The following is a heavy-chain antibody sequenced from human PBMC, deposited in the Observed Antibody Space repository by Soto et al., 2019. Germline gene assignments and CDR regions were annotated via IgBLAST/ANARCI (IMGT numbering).Heavy chain of an antibody. V-gene: IGHV4-4*02. D-gene: IGHD6-13*01. CDR1: GGSISSSNW. CDR3: ARGWRDLNSWWFDP. CDR2: IYHSGST. J-gene: IGHJ5*02. Sequence: ETLSVTCAVSGGSISSSNWLSCVRQPPVKGLEWIGEIYHSGSTNYNPSLKSRVAISVDKSKNQFSLKLSSVTAAETAVYYCARGWRDLNSWWFDPWGQGTLVTVSS.